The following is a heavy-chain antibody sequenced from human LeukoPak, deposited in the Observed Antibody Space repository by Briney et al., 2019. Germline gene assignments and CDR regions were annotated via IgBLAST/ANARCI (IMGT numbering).Heavy chain of an antibody. V-gene: IGHV4-59*08. J-gene: IGHJ3*02. D-gene: IGHD1-14*01. CDR1: GGSISNYY. CDR3: ARHQNLAFDI. Sequence: ETLSLTCTVSGGSISNYYWSWIRQPPGKGLEWLGYIYYTGSTHYNPSLKSRLSISVDTSKNQFSLKLSSVTAADTAVYYCARHQNLAFDIWGQGTMVTVSS. CDR2: IYYTGST.